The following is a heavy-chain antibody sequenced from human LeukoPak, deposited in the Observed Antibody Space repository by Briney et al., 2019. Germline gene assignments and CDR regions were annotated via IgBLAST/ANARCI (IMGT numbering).Heavy chain of an antibody. Sequence: GGSLRLSCAASGFTFSSYGMHWVRQAPGKGLEWVAFIRYDGSNKYYADSVKGRFTISRDNSKNTLYLRMNSLRAEDTAVYYCYVDTAHPAGYYYMDVWGKGTTVTISS. CDR1: GFTFSSYG. J-gene: IGHJ6*03. V-gene: IGHV3-30*02. CDR2: IRYDGSNK. D-gene: IGHD5-18*01. CDR3: YVDTAHPAGYYYMDV.